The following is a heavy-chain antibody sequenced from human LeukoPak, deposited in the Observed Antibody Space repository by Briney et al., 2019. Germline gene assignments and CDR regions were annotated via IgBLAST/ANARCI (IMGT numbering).Heavy chain of an antibody. CDR2: IYHSGST. V-gene: IGHV4-38-2*02. J-gene: IGHJ4*02. Sequence: SETLSLTCTVSGYSISSGYYWGWIRQPPGKGLEWIGSIYHSGSTYYNPSLKSRVTMSLDTSKNQVSLNLKSVTAADTAVYYCARLLAGCPGGRCRAHFDFWGQGTLVTVSS. CDR1: GYSISSGYY. CDR3: ARLLAGCPGGRCRAHFDF. D-gene: IGHD2-15*01.